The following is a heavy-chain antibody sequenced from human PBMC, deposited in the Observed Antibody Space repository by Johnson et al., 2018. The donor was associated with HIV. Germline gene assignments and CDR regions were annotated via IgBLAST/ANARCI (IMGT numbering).Heavy chain of an antibody. CDR3: AKGGSAVAVAFDI. J-gene: IGHJ3*02. Sequence: VQLVESGGGLVQPGRSLRLSCTASGFTFGDYAMSWVRQVPGQGLEWVAGINWNGGSTGYADSVKGRFTISRDNSKNTLYLQMNSLRAEDTAVYYCAKGGSAVAVAFDIWGQGTMVTVSS. CDR1: GFTFGDYA. V-gene: IGHV3-20*04. D-gene: IGHD6-19*01. CDR2: INWNGGST.